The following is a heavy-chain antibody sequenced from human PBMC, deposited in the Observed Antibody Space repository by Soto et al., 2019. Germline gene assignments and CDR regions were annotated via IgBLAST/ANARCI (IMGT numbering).Heavy chain of an antibody. V-gene: IGHV3-15*07. D-gene: IGHD2-15*01. J-gene: IGHJ6*02. CDR2: IKSKADGGTT. CDR1: GFTFSNAW. Sequence: GGSLRLSCAASGFTFSNAWMNWVRQAPGKGLEWVGRIKSKADGGTTDYAAPVKGRFTISRDDSKNTLYLQMNSLKTEDTAVYYCTTAHPGYCTGGSCYYYGMDVWGQGTTVTVSS. CDR3: TTAHPGYCTGGSCYYYGMDV.